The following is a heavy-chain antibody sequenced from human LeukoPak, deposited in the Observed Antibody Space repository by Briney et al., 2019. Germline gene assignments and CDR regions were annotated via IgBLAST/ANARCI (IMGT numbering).Heavy chain of an antibody. CDR1: GYSISSGYY. J-gene: IGHJ3*02. CDR2: IYQSGST. V-gene: IGHV4-38-2*02. CDR3: AREVPYCSGGSCYSDAFDI. Sequence: SETLSLTCAVSGYSISSGYYWGWIRQPPGKGLEWIGSIYQSGSTYYNPSLKSRVTISVDTSKNQFSLKLSSVTAADTAVYYCAREVPYCSGGSCYSDAFDIWGQGTMVTVSS. D-gene: IGHD2-15*01.